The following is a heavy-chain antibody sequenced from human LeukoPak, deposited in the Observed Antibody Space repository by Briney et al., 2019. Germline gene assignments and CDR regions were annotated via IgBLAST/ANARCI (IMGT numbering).Heavy chain of an antibody. V-gene: IGHV3-21*01. Sequence: GGSLRLSCVASGFTFSDYSMNWVRHAPGKGLEWVSAIGSTSTFISYADSVRGRFAISRDNAENSLYLQMNSLRAEGTAIYFCARERSVVADYWGQGTLVTVS. CDR2: IGSTSTFI. CDR1: GFTFSDYS. J-gene: IGHJ4*02. D-gene: IGHD2-21*01. CDR3: ARERSVVADY.